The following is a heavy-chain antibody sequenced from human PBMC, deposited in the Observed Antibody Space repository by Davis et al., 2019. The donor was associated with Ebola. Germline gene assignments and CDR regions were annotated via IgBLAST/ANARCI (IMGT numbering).Heavy chain of an antibody. CDR1: GFSVSDKY. D-gene: IGHD4-17*01. CDR2: FYTDERT. J-gene: IGHJ2*01. Sequence: GGSLRLSCAGSGFSVSDKYMSWVRQAPGKGPEWVAVFYTDERTYYADSVKGRFTVSRDNSENMLYLQMSTLRVEDTAVYYCARHVDGDFWYFDLWGRGTRVTVSS. CDR3: ARHVDGDFWYFDL. V-gene: IGHV3-66*04.